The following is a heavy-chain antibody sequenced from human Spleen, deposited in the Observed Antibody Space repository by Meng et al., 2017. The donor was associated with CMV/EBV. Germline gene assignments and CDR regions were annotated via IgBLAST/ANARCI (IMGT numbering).Heavy chain of an antibody. D-gene: IGHD3-22*01. V-gene: IGHV3-33*06. J-gene: IGHJ4*02. Sequence: GFTFSTYGMHWVRQAPGKGLEWVAVIWYDGSNKYYADSVKGRFTISRDNSKNTLYLQMNSLRAEDTAVYYCAKDPYYYDSSGYYFDYWGQGTLVTVSS. CDR2: IWYDGSNK. CDR1: GFTFSTYG. CDR3: AKDPYYYDSSGYYFDY.